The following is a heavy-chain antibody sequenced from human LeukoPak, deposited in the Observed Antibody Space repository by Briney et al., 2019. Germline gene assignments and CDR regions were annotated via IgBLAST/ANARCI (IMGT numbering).Heavy chain of an antibody. CDR3: ARGSSSGWPDYFDH. CDR1: GFILSTYW. D-gene: IGHD6-19*01. J-gene: IGHJ4*02. Sequence: GGSLRLSCAASGFILSTYWMHWVRQVPGKGLLWVSRINGDGKDTPYADSVKGRLTISRDNAKNMLYLQMNSLRVEDTGVYYCARGSSSGWPDYFDHWGQGALVTVSS. V-gene: IGHV3-74*01. CDR2: INGDGKDT.